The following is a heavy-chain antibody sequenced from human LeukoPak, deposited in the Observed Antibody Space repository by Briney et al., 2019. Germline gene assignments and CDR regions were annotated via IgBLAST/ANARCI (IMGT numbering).Heavy chain of an antibody. D-gene: IGHD3-22*01. Sequence: SETLSLTCAVYGGSFSGYYWSWIRQPPGKGLEWIGEINHSGSTNYNPSLKSRVTISVDTSKNQFSLKLSSVTAADTAVYYCARVSYYDSSGNRGAFDYRGQGTLVTVSS. V-gene: IGHV4-34*01. J-gene: IGHJ4*02. CDR2: INHSGST. CDR1: GGSFSGYY. CDR3: ARVSYYDSSGNRGAFDY.